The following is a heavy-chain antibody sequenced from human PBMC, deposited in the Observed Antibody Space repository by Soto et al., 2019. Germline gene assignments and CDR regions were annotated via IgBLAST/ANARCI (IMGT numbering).Heavy chain of an antibody. D-gene: IGHD5-12*01. CDR1: GYSFTSYW. Sequence: GESLKISCKGSGYSFTSYWIGWVRQMPGKGLEWMGIIYPGDPDTRYSPSFQGQVTISADKSISTAYLQWSSLKASDTAMYYCARQGRDGYNYDYYYGMDVWGQGTTVTVSS. J-gene: IGHJ6*02. V-gene: IGHV5-51*01. CDR2: IYPGDPDT. CDR3: ARQGRDGYNYDYYYGMDV.